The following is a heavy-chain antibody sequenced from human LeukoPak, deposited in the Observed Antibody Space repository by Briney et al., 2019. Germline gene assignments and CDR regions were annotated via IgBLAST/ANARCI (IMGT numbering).Heavy chain of an antibody. CDR2: INWNGGST. J-gene: IGHJ4*02. V-gene: IGHV3-20*04. D-gene: IGHD3-3*01. CDR3: ARDLRFSKQFAY. CDR1: GFTFDDYG. Sequence: GGSLRLSCAASGFTFDDYGMSWVRQAPGKGLEWVSGINWNGGSTGYADSLKGRFTISRDNAKNSLYLQMNSLRAEDTALYYCARDLRFSKQFAYWGQGTLVTVSS.